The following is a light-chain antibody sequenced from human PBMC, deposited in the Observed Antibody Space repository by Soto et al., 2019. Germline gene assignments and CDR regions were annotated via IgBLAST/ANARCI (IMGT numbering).Light chain of an antibody. CDR3: AAWDDSLNGGV. Sequence: QSALTQPPSASGTPGQRVTISCSGSSFNIGRNPVNWYQQFPGTAPKLLIYTNDQRPSGVPDRFSGSKSGTSASLAISGLQSEDEADYYCAAWDDSLNGGVFGGGTKLTVL. J-gene: IGLJ3*02. CDR1: SFNIGRNP. V-gene: IGLV1-44*01. CDR2: TND.